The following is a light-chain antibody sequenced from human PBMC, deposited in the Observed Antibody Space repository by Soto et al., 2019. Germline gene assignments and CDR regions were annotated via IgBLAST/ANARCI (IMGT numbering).Light chain of an antibody. V-gene: IGKV3D-7*01. CDR3: QQALT. Sequence: VLTQSPATLSLSPGGRAILSCRASQTVSRYYLSWYQKKPGQPPRLLIYGASTRATGVPDRFSGSGSGADFTLTISSLQPEDFAVYYCQQALTFGGGTKLEIK. CDR2: GAS. J-gene: IGKJ4*01. CDR1: QTVSRYY.